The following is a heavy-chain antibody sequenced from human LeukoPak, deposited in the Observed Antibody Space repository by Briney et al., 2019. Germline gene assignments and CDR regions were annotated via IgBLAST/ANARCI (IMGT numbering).Heavy chain of an antibody. V-gene: IGHV4-34*01. D-gene: IGHD1-26*01. J-gene: IGHJ4*02. CDR2: INHTGST. Sequence: SETLSLTCAVYGGSFSGYYWSWIRQPPAKELEGIGGINHTGSTNYNPSLTTRFTISVETSNTQFSLKLSSVTAADTAVYYCARASGSYYFRISFDYWGQGTLVTVSS. CDR1: GGSFSGYY. CDR3: ARASGSYYFRISFDY.